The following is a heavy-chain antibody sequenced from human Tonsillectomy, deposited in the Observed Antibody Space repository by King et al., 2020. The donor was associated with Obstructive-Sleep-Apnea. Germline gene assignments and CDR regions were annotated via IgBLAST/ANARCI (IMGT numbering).Heavy chain of an antibody. J-gene: IGHJ4*02. D-gene: IGHD2-8*02. Sequence: TLKESGPTLVKPTQTLTLTCTFSGFSLTTSGVGVGWIRQPPGKALEWLALIYWDADKHYSPSLKSRLTITKDTSKNQVLLTMTNMDPVDTATYYCTHSRNSGGHPDYCDYWGEGTLVTVSS. CDR3: THSRNSGGHPDYCDY. V-gene: IGHV2-5*02. CDR1: GFSLTTSGVG. CDR2: IYWDADK.